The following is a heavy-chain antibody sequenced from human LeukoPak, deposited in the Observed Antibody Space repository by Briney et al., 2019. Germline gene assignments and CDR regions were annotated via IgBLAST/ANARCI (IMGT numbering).Heavy chain of an antibody. CDR2: IYSGGST. CDR1: GFTVSSNY. V-gene: IGHV3-53*01. J-gene: IGHJ3*02. Sequence: TGGSLRLSCAASGFTVSSNYMSWVRQAPGKGLEWVSVIYSGGSTYYADSVKGRFTISRDNSKNTLYLQMNSLRAEDTAVYYCAKDLLIAARDAFDIWGQGTMVTVSS. D-gene: IGHD6-6*01. CDR3: AKDLLIAARDAFDI.